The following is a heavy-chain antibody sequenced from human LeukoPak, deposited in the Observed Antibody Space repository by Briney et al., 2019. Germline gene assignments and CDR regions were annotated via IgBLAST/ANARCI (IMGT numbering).Heavy chain of an antibody. CDR2: ISAYNGNT. V-gene: IGHV1-18*01. J-gene: IGHJ4*02. D-gene: IGHD2-21*02. CDR1: GYTFTSYG. CDR3: ARKGCGGDCYSFDY. Sequence: ASVTVSCKPSGYTFTSYGISWVRQAPGQGLEWMGWISAYNGNTNYAQKFQGRVTMTRDTSTSTVYMELMSLRSDDTAVYYCARKGCGGDCYSFDYWGQGTLVTVSS.